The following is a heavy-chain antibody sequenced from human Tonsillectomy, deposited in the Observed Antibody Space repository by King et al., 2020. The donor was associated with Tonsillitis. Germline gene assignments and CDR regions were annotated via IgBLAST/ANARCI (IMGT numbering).Heavy chain of an antibody. CDR1: DFTFREYW. J-gene: IGHJ3*01. V-gene: IGHV3-7*01. D-gene: IGHD3-22*01. Sequence: LVESGGGLVQPGGSLRLSCAASDFTFREYWMTWIRQAPGEGLEWVANIKGDGSVKYYLDSVEGRFTITRDNADSSLFLRMNSLRAEDTAIYYGVRDMNYRDRSTYYDVLDVWGPGTMVTVSS. CDR3: VRDMNYRDRSTYYDVLDV. CDR2: IKGDGSVK.